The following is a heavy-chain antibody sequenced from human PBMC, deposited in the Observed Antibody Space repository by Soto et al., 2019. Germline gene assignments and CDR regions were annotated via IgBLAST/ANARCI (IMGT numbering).Heavy chain of an antibody. D-gene: IGHD3-10*01. J-gene: IGHJ6*03. CDR1: GYSFTSYW. V-gene: IGHV5-51*01. CDR2: IYPGDSDT. CDR3: ARLVPMVRGVIGYYYYYMDV. Sequence: GESLKISCKGSGYSFTSYWIGWVRPMPGKGLEWMGIIYPGDSDTRYSPSFQGQVTISADKSISTAYLQWSSLKASDTAMYYCARLVPMVRGVIGYYYYYMDVWGKGTTVTVSS.